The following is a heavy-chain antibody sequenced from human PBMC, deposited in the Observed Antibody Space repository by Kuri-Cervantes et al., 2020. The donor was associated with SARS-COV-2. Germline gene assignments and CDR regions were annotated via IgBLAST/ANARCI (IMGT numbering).Heavy chain of an antibody. J-gene: IGHJ4*02. CDR1: GYTFTGYY. Sequence: SVKVSCKASGYTFTGYYMHWVRQAPGQGLEWMGGIIPIFGTANYAQKFQGRVTITADESTSTAYMELSSLRSEDTAVYYCARGGEMATIMHRLDYWGQGTLVTVSS. D-gene: IGHD5-24*01. V-gene: IGHV1-69*13. CDR3: ARGGEMATIMHRLDY. CDR2: IIPIFGTA.